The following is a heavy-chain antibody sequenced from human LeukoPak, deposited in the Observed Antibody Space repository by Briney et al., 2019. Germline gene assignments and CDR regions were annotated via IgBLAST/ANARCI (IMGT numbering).Heavy chain of an antibody. CDR3: AAYITSSGAIDY. Sequence: PGGSLRLSCAASGFTFSAFWMNWVRQAPGKGLEWVANIKQDGSKKYYVYSVKGRFTISRDNAQNSMYLQMNSLRAEDTAVYYCAAYITSSGAIDYWGQGTLVTVSS. J-gene: IGHJ4*02. CDR1: GFTFSAFW. CDR2: IKQDGSKK. D-gene: IGHD6-6*01. V-gene: IGHV3-7*01.